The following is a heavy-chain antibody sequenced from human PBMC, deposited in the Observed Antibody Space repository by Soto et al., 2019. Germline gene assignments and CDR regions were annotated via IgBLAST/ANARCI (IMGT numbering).Heavy chain of an antibody. Sequence: QVQLVQSGAEVKKPGASVKVSCKASGYTFTSYGISWVRQAPGQGLEWMGWISAYNGNTNYAQKLQGRVTMTTDTSTSTAYMELRSLRSDDTGVYXXXXXIAYYYDSSGYSGRFDPWGQGTLXT. V-gene: IGHV1-18*04. CDR2: ISAYNGNT. J-gene: IGHJ5*02. CDR3: XXXIAYYYDSSGYSGRFDP. CDR1: GYTFTSYG. D-gene: IGHD3-22*01.